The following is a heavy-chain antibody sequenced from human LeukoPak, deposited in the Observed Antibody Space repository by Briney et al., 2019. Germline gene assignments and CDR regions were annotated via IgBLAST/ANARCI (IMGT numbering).Heavy chain of an antibody. CDR1: GGSISSSSDN. CDR3: ARQGRATVVMYMDD. CDR2: IYYTGIT. J-gene: IGHJ6*03. V-gene: IGHV4-39*01. Sequence: PSEILSLTCSVSGGSISSSSDNWGWIRQPPGKGLEWIGSIYYTGITYYNPSLMSRVTMSVDTSKNQFSLRLTSVTAADTAMYYCARQGRATVVMYMDDWGKGTTVTVSS. D-gene: IGHD4-23*01.